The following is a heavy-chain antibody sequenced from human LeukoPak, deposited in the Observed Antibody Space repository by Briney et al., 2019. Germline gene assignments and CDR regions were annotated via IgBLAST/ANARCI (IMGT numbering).Heavy chain of an antibody. V-gene: IGHV4-61*01. CDR2: VYDTGST. D-gene: IGHD3-22*01. J-gene: IGHJ4*02. CDR1: GDSVSNSPYY. CDR3: ARYGKGMSSGYYSLFDY. Sequence: SETLSLTCTVSGDSVSNSPYYWSWIRQPPGKGLEWIGYVYDTGSTNYNPSLKSRATISVDTSKNQFSLNLSSVTAADTAVYYCARYGKGMSSGYYSLFDYWGQGTLVTVSS.